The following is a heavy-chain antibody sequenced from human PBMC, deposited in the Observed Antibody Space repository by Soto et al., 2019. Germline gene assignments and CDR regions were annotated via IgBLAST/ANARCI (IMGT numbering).Heavy chain of an antibody. D-gene: IGHD5-18*01. CDR2: ISAYNGNT. V-gene: IGHV1-18*01. Sequence: QVQLVQSGAEVKKPGASVKVSCKASGYTFTSYGISWVRQAPGQGLEWMGWISAYNGNTNYAQKLQGRVTMTTDTSTSNAYMELRSLRYDDTAVYYCARDSGYSYGYNVFDPWGQGTLVTVSS. CDR3: ARDSGYSYGYNVFDP. J-gene: IGHJ5*02. CDR1: GYTFTSYG.